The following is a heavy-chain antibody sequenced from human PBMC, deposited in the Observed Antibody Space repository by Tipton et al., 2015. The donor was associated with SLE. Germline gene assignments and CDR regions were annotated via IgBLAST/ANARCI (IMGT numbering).Heavy chain of an antibody. J-gene: IGHJ4*02. Sequence: SLRLSCAASGFTFSSYSMNWVRQAPGKGLEWVSSISSSSSYIYYADSVKGRFTISRDNAKNSLYLQMNSLRAEDTAVYYCARGHPNFYDSSGCHGYWGQGTLVTVSS. V-gene: IGHV3-21*03. CDR1: GFTFSSYS. CDR2: ISSSSSYI. CDR3: ARGHPNFYDSSGCHGY. D-gene: IGHD3-22*01.